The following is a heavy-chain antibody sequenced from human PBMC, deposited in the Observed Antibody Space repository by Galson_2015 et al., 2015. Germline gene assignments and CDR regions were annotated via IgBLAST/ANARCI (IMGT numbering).Heavy chain of an antibody. CDR1: GFTFDDYA. D-gene: IGHD6-6*01. CDR3: AKGLPPHIAARPPHYYYGMDV. V-gene: IGHV3-9*01. Sequence: SLRLSCAASGFTFDDYAMHWVRQAPGKGLEGVSGISWNSGGIGYADSVKGRFTISRDNAKNSLYLQMNSLRAEDTALYYCAKGLPPHIAARPPHYYYGMDVWGQGTTVTVSS. J-gene: IGHJ6*02. CDR2: ISWNSGGI.